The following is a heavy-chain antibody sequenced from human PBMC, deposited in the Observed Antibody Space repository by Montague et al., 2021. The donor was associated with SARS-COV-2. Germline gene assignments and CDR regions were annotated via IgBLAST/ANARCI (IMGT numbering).Heavy chain of an antibody. J-gene: IGHJ3*01. CDR3: ARWDIPRGTFSV. Sequence: SETLSLTCAVYGGSFSGNYWSWIRQPPGKGLEWIGEINHYGSTNYNPSLKSRVTMSVDTSKNQFSLKLSSVTAEDTAVYYCARWDIPRGTFSVWGQGTMVTVSS. D-gene: IGHD3-16*01. CDR2: INHYGST. V-gene: IGHV4-34*01. CDR1: GGSFSGNY.